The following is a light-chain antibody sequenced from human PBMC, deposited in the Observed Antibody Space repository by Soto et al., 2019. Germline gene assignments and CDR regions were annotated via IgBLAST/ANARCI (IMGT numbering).Light chain of an antibody. V-gene: IGKV2-30*02. CDR2: HVS. CDR3: MQGRHWPST. Sequence: DVVVTQSPLSLPVTLGQPASISCRSSQSLIHSDGNTYLHWFQQSPGQSPRRLIYHVSIRDSGVPDTFSGSGSGPDFTLEISRVEAEDVGVYYCMQGRHWPSTFGPGTTVDIK. CDR1: QSLIHSDGNTY. J-gene: IGKJ3*01.